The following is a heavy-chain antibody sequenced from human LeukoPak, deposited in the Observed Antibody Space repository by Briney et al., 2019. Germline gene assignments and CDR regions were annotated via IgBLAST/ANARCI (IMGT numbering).Heavy chain of an antibody. CDR2: INGDGSGT. CDR3: ARAPRHKGFDP. Sequence: GGSLRLSCAASGFTLSYYWMHWVRQGPGKGLVWVSTINGDGSGTNYADSVKGRFPFSRNNGTNTLYLEMNSLRIEPTAVSSCARAPRHKGFDPWGQGTLVTVSS. CDR1: GFTLSYYW. J-gene: IGHJ5*02. V-gene: IGHV3-74*01.